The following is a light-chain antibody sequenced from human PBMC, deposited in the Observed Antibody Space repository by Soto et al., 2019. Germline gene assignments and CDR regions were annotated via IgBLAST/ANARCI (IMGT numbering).Light chain of an antibody. CDR1: SSDVGGSNY. V-gene: IGLV2-11*01. J-gene: IGLJ2*01. CDR2: DVT. CDR3: CSYAGSYTLL. Sequence: QSVLTQPRSVSGSPGQSVTISCTGTSSDVGGSNYVSWYQQHPGKTPKLMIYDVTKRPSGVPDRFSGSKSGNTASLTISGLQAEDEADYYCCSYAGSYTLLFGGGTKVTV.